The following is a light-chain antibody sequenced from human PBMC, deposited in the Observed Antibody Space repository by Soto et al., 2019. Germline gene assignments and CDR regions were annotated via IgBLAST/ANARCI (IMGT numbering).Light chain of an antibody. CDR2: GAS. V-gene: IGKV4-1*01. Sequence: DSVLTQSPDSLAVSLGERATINCKSSQSVLYSSNNKNYFAWYQQKPGQPPKLLISGASTRESGVPDRFSGSGFGTYFTLTSSSRQAAYVAVYDCQHHYSTPRTFGQGTRLEIK. J-gene: IGKJ5*01. CDR3: QHHYSTPRT. CDR1: QSVLYSSNNKNY.